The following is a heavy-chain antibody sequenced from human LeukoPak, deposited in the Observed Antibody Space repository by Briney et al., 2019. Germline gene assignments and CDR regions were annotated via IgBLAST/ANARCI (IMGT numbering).Heavy chain of an antibody. CDR2: ISSSSSTI. CDR3: ARAERLRLGELSPLDY. Sequence: GGSLRLSCAASGFAFSSYSMNWVRQAPGKGLEWVSYISSSSSTIYYADSVKGRFTISRDNAKNSLYLQMNSLRAEDTAVYYCARAERLRLGELSPLDYWGQGTLVTVSS. V-gene: IGHV3-48*01. J-gene: IGHJ4*02. CDR1: GFAFSSYS. D-gene: IGHD3-16*02.